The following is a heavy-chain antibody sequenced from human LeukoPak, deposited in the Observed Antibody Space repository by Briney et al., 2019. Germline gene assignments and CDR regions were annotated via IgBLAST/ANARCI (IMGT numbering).Heavy chain of an antibody. J-gene: IGHJ6*02. V-gene: IGHV3-23*01. CDR3: AKDESDSSGYYYYGMDV. Sequence: QPGGSPRLSCAASGFTFSSYAMSWVRQAPGKGLEWVSAISGSGGSTYYADSVKGRFTISRDNSKNTLYLQMNSLRAEDTAVYYCAKDESDSSGYYYYGMDVWGQGTTVTVSS. CDR1: GFTFSSYA. D-gene: IGHD3-22*01. CDR2: ISGSGGST.